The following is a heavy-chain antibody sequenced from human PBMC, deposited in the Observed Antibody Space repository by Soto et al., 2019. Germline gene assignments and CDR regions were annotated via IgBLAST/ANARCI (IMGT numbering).Heavy chain of an antibody. J-gene: IGHJ6*02. Sequence: ETLSLTCTVSDDFISSYYWNWIRQTAGKGLELIWRVSTNGATNYNLSLESPVTMSVDTSKNQFYLKLTSVTAADTAVYFCARADYEILTGSYAMDVWGQGTTVTVSS. D-gene: IGHD3-9*01. CDR1: DDFISSYY. CDR3: ARADYEILTGSYAMDV. V-gene: IGHV4-4*07. CDR2: VSTNGAT.